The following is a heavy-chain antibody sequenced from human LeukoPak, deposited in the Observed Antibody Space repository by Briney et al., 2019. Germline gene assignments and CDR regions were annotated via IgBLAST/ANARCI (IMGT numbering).Heavy chain of an antibody. D-gene: IGHD6-19*01. CDR3: ARGNIAVAGLFDY. CDR1: GGSISSSNW. CDR2: IYHSGST. V-gene: IGHV4-4*02. J-gene: IGHJ4*02. Sequence: PSETLSLTCVVSGGSISSSNWWSWVGLPPGKGLEWIGEIYHSGSTNYNPSLKSRVTISVDKSKNQFSLILSSVTAADTAVYYCARGNIAVAGLFDYCGQGTLVTVSS.